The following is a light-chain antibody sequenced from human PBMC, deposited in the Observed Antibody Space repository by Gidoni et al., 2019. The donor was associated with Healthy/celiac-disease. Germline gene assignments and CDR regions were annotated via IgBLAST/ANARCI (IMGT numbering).Light chain of an antibody. CDR3: HQYGSSPFT. CDR1: QSVTSSQ. Sequence: EIVLTQSPGTLSLSPGDRATLSCRASQSVTSSQLAWYQQKPGQSPRFLIYGASARAPDTPDRFSGSGSGRDFTLTISRLEPEDFGVYYCHQYGSSPFTFGPGTKLDIK. CDR2: GAS. V-gene: IGKV3-20*01. J-gene: IGKJ3*01.